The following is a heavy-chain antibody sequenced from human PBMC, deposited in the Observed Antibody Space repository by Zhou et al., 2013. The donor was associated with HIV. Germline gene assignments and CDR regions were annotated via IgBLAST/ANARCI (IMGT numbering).Heavy chain of an antibody. Sequence: QVQLVQSGTEVKKPGSSVKVSCKASRGTFSSFAISWVRQAPGRGLEWMGGLDGATRRTIYAQKFQGRVTITADEFTSTAYMELSSLRSEDTAVYYCARDLGGYCSGGTCYSYFYYMDVWGKGTTVTVSS. CDR1: RGTFSSFA. D-gene: IGHD2-15*01. CDR2: LDGATRRT. J-gene: IGHJ6*03. CDR3: ARDLGGYCSGGTCYSYFYYMDV. V-gene: IGHV1-69*12.